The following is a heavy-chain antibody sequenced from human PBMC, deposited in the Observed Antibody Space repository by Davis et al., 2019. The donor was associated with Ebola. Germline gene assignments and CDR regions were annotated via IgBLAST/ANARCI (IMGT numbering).Heavy chain of an antibody. CDR1: GFTFSSYA. V-gene: IGHV4-34*01. J-gene: IGHJ6*02. CDR2: INHSGST. CDR3: ARLYYDFWSGYYTGIYDYYYGMDV. Sequence: GSLRLSCAASGFTFSSYAMSWIRQPPGKGLEWIGEINHSGSTNYNPSLKSRVTISVATSKNQFSLKLSSVTAADTAVYYCARLYYDFWSGYYTGIYDYYYGMDVWGQGTTVTVSS. D-gene: IGHD3-3*01.